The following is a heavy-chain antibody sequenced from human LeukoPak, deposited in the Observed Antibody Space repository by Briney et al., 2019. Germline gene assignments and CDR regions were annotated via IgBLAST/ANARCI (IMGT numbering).Heavy chain of an antibody. V-gene: IGHV3-53*01. CDR1: GFTVSSNY. D-gene: IGHD5-18*01. Sequence: PGGSLRLSCAASGFTVSSNYMSWVRQAPGKGLEWVSVIYSGGSTYYADSVKGRFTISRDNSKNKLYLQMNSLRAEDTAVYYCARVNSYGYSYYYYYYMDVWGKGTTVTVSS. J-gene: IGHJ6*03. CDR2: IYSGGST. CDR3: ARVNSYGYSYYYYYYMDV.